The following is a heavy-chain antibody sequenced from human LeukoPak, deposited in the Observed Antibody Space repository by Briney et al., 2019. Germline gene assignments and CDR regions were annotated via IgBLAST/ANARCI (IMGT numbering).Heavy chain of an antibody. CDR3: AKDSYGSGTYYFYYGMDV. CDR2: ISGSGGST. CDR1: GFTFSSYA. J-gene: IGHJ6*02. Sequence: GGSLRLSCAASGFTFSSYAMSWVRQAPGKGLEWVSVISGSGGSTFYADSVKGRFTISRDNSKNTLYLQMNSLRAEDTAVYYCAKDSYGSGTYYFYYGMDVWGQGITVTVSS. D-gene: IGHD3-10*01. V-gene: IGHV3-23*01.